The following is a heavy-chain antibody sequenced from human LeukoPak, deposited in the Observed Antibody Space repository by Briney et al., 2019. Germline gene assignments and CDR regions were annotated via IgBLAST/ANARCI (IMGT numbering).Heavy chain of an antibody. V-gene: IGHV3-7*01. CDR3: ASQRNPVMALEYYYYMDV. J-gene: IGHJ6*03. Sequence: PGGSLRLSCAASGFTFSRYWMSWVRQAPGKGLEWVANMKQDGSEEYYVDSVKGRFTISRDNAKNSLYLQMNSLRAEDTAVYYCASQRNPVMALEYYYYMDVWGKGTTVTVSS. D-gene: IGHD3-16*01. CDR2: MKQDGSEE. CDR1: GFTFSRYW.